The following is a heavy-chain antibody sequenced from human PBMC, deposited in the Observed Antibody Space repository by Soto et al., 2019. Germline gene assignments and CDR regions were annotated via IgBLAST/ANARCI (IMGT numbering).Heavy chain of an antibody. V-gene: IGHV3-11*06. D-gene: IGHD2-2*01. CDR1: VSTFSDYY. CDR3: ARRPAAGNWFDL. Sequence: PWWSLRLSCSASVSTFSDYYMSWIRQAPGKGLEWVSYISTSTGYTNYADSVKGRFTISRDNAKNSLYLQMNSLRAEDTAVYYCARRPAAGNWFDLWGQGTQVTVSS. CDR2: ISTSTGYT. J-gene: IGHJ5*02.